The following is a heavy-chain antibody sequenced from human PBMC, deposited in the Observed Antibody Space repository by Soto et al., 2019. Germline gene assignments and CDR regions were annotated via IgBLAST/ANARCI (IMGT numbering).Heavy chain of an antibody. Sequence: SETLSLTCAVYGGSISSYYWSWIRQPPGKGLEWIGYIYYSGSTNYNPSLKSRVTISVDTSKNQFSLKLSSVTAADTAVYYCARTIFGVVPNYYYYYMDVWGKGTTVTVSS. J-gene: IGHJ6*03. V-gene: IGHV4-59*01. CDR1: GGSISSYY. D-gene: IGHD3-3*01. CDR2: IYYSGST. CDR3: ARTIFGVVPNYYYYYMDV.